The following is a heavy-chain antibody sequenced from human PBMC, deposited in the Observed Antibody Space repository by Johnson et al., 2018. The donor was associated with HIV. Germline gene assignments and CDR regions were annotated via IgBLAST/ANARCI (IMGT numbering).Heavy chain of an antibody. J-gene: IGHJ3*02. D-gene: IGHD6-13*01. CDR2: ISWNSGSI. CDR3: ARVSVATAAGGVALDI. CDR1: GFTFDDYA. V-gene: IGHV3-9*01. Sequence: VQLVESGGGLVQPGRSLRLSCAASGFTFDDYAMHWVRQAPGKGLEWVSGISWNSGSIGYADSVKGRFTISRDNGKNSLYLQMNSLRAEDTALYYCARVSVATAAGGVALDIWGPGTMVIVSS.